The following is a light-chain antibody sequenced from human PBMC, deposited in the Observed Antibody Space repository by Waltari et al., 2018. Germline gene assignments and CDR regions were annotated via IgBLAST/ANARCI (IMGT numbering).Light chain of an antibody. V-gene: IGKV1-8*01. CDR1: QGISSY. Sequence: AFRVTQFPSSFPASTGDRVTITCRASQGISSYLAWYQQKPGKAPKLLIYAASTLQSGVPSRFSGSGSGTDFTLTISCLQSEDFATYYCQQYYSYPFTFGPGTKVDIK. J-gene: IGKJ3*01. CDR3: QQYYSYPFT. CDR2: AAS.